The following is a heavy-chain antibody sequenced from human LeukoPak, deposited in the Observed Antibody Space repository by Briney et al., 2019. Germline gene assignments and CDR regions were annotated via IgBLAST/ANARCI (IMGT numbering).Heavy chain of an antibody. V-gene: IGHV1-18*01. D-gene: IGHD2-15*01. CDR2: ISAYNGNT. CDR3: AREGYCSGGSCPNWFDP. CDR1: GYTFTSYG. Sequence: GASVKVSCTASGYTFTSYGISWVRQAPGQGLEWMGWISAYNGNTNYAQKLQGRVTMTTDTSTSTAYMELRSLRSDDTVVYYCAREGYCSGGSCPNWFDPWGQGTLVTVSS. J-gene: IGHJ5*02.